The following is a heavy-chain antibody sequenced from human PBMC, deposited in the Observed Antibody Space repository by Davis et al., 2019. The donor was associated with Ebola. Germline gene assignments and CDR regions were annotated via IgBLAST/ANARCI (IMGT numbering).Heavy chain of an antibody. CDR1: GGSISGYY. V-gene: IGHV4-4*07. J-gene: IGHJ4*02. CDR3: ASSFWALFYFDN. CDR2: IYTSGST. Sequence: PSETLSLTCTVSGGSISGYYWNWIRQPAGKGLEWIGRIYTSGSTNYNPSLKSRVTMSVDTSESHFSLKLSSVTAADTALYYCASSFWALFYFDNWGQGTLVTVSS. D-gene: IGHD3-3*01.